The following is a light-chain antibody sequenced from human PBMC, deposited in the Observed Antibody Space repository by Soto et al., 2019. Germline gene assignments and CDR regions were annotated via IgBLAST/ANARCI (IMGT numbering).Light chain of an antibody. CDR3: KQYKEWPPFT. Sequence: EIVFTQSPATLSLSPGERATLSCRASQSFSNYLAWYQQKPGQAPSLLILGASTRATGVPARFSGSGSGTEFTLSISSLQSEDFAVYYCKQYKEWPPFTFGQGTRLEIK. J-gene: IGKJ5*01. V-gene: IGKV3-15*01. CDR2: GAS. CDR1: QSFSNY.